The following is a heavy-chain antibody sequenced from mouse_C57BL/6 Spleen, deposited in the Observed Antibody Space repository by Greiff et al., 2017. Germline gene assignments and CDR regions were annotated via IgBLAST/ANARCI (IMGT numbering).Heavy chain of an antibody. CDR2: IDPSDSYT. V-gene: IGHV1-50*01. J-gene: IGHJ4*01. D-gene: IGHD1-1*01. Sequence: VQLQQPGAELVQPGASVKLSCKASGYTFTSYWMQWVKQRPGQGLEWIGEIDPSDSYTNYNQKFKGKATLTVDTSSSTAYMQLSSLTSEDSAVYYCARRWDYYGSSPYYAMDYWGQGTSVTVSS. CDR3: ARRWDYYGSSPYYAMDY. CDR1: GYTFTSYW.